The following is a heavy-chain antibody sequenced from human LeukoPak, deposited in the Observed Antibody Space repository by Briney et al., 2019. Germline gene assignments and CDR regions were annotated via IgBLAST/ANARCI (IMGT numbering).Heavy chain of an antibody. Sequence: GGSLRLSCAASGFTFSNYAMSWVRQAPGKGLEWVAAMSGAGGSTYYADSVKGRFTISRDNSKSTLYLQMNSLRGEDTAVYYCAKSDSNTYYYYYYMDVWGKGTTVTVSS. CDR2: MSGAGGST. D-gene: IGHD3-22*01. V-gene: IGHV3-23*01. CDR1: GFTFSNYA. J-gene: IGHJ6*03. CDR3: AKSDSNTYYYYYYMDV.